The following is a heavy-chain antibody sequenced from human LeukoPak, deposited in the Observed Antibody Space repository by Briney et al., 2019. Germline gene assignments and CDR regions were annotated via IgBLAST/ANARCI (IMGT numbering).Heavy chain of an antibody. D-gene: IGHD2-2*02. Sequence: KPSETLSLTCAVYGGSFSGYYWSWIRQPPGKGLEWIGEINHSGSTNYNPSLKSRVTISVDTSKNQFSLKLSSVTAADTAVYYCARHGEDIVVVPAAIMYGWFDPWGQGTLVTVSS. V-gene: IGHV4-34*01. CDR2: INHSGST. CDR3: ARHGEDIVVVPAAIMYGWFDP. J-gene: IGHJ5*02. CDR1: GGSFSGYY.